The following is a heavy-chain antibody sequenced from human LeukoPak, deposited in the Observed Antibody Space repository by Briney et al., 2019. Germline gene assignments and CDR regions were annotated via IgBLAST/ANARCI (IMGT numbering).Heavy chain of an antibody. D-gene: IGHD3-10*01. V-gene: IGHV3-21*01. CDR1: GFTFSSHT. J-gene: IGHJ4*02. CDR2: ISSSTYI. Sequence: GGSLRLSCAASGFTFSSHTMNWVRQAPGKGLEWVSSISSSTYIYCADSLKGRFTISRDNAKNSLFLQMNSLRAEDTAVYYCARVSGSGSYFSDYWGQGTLVTVSS. CDR3: ARVSGSGSYFSDY.